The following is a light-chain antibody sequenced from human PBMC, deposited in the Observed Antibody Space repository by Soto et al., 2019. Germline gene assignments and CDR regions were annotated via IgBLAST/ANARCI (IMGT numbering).Light chain of an antibody. Sequence: EIVMTQSPATLSVSPGERATLSCRARQSVGSNLAWYQQKPGQAPRLLIYGASTRAAGIPSSFSGSGSGTEFTLVISSLQSEASAIYFCQQYNTRWTFGPGTKVEIK. CDR3: QQYNTRWT. CDR2: GAS. J-gene: IGKJ1*01. CDR1: QSVGSN. V-gene: IGKV3-15*01.